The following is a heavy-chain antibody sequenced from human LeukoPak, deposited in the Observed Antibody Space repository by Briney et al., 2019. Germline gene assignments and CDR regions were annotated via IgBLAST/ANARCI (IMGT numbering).Heavy chain of an antibody. CDR1: GFTFSSYG. Sequence: GGSLRLSCAASGFTFSSYGMHWVRQAPGKGLEWVAVISYDGSNKYYADSVKGRFTISRDNSKNTLYLQMNSLRAEDTAVYYCAISDLDGDYVDSWGQGTLVTVSS. D-gene: IGHD4-17*01. V-gene: IGHV3-30*03. CDR3: AISDLDGDYVDS. CDR2: ISYDGSNK. J-gene: IGHJ4*02.